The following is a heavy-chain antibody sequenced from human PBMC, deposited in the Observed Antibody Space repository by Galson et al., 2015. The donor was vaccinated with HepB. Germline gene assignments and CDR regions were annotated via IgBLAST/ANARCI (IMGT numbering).Heavy chain of an antibody. Sequence: SLRLSCAASGFTVSSNYMSWVRQAPGKGLEWVSVIYSGGSTYYADSVKGRFTISRDNSKNTLYLQMNSLRAEDTAVYYCARDRGYSYGIYYYYYGMDVWGQGTTVTVSS. D-gene: IGHD5-18*01. CDR2: IYSGGST. V-gene: IGHV3-66*01. J-gene: IGHJ6*02. CDR1: GFTVSSNY. CDR3: ARDRGYSYGIYYYYYGMDV.